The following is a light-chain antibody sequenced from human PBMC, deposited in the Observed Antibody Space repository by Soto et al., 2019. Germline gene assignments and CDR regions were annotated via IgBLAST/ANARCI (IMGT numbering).Light chain of an antibody. V-gene: IGLV2-11*01. CDR3: SSFAGSGNWV. Sequence: QSALTQPRSVSGPPGQSVTISCTGTSSDVGGYNYVSWYQQNPGRAPKLIIYEATKRPSGISDRFSGSKSGNTASLTISRLQAEDEADYFCSSFAGSGNWVFGGGTKLTVL. J-gene: IGLJ3*02. CDR1: SSDVGGYNY. CDR2: EAT.